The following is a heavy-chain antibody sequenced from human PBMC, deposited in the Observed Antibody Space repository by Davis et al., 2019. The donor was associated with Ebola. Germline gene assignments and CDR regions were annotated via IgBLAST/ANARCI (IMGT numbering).Heavy chain of an antibody. Sequence: SETLSLTCAVSGGSISSSNWWSWVRQPPGKGLEWIGEIYHSGSTNYNPSLKSRVTISVDTSKNQFSLKLSSVTAADTAVYYCARDLITYYYDSSGYSSYYYYGMDVWGQGTTVTVSS. CDR2: IYHSGST. CDR1: GGSISSSNW. V-gene: IGHV4-4*02. D-gene: IGHD3-22*01. CDR3: ARDLITYYYDSSGYSSYYYYGMDV. J-gene: IGHJ6*02.